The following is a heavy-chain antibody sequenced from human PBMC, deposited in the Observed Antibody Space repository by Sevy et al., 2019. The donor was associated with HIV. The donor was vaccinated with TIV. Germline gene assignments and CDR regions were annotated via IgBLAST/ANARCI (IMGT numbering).Heavy chain of an antibody. Sequence: ASVKVSCKPSGGTFSNYGINWVRQAPGQGLEWMGGITPFFGTSSYAEKFQGRLTITSDESTSAAHMELNSLTSEDTAIHYCAGANAVTTRGDYFDSWGQGTLVTVSS. CDR3: AGANAVTTRGDYFDS. CDR1: GGTFSNYG. V-gene: IGHV1-69*13. CDR2: ITPFFGTS. D-gene: IGHD4-17*01. J-gene: IGHJ4*02.